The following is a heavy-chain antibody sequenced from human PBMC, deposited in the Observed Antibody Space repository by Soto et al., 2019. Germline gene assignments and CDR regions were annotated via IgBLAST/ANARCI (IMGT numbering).Heavy chain of an antibody. J-gene: IGHJ4*02. CDR2: INHSGST. V-gene: IGHV4-34*01. Sequence: QVRLQQWGAGLLKPSETLSLTCAVYGGSFSGYYWSWIRQPPGKGLEWIGEINHSGSTNYNPSLKSRVTISVDTSKTQFSLKLNSVTAADTAVYYCASQALDTAIFDYWGQGTLVTVSS. CDR3: ASQALDTAIFDY. D-gene: IGHD5-18*01. CDR1: GGSFSGYY.